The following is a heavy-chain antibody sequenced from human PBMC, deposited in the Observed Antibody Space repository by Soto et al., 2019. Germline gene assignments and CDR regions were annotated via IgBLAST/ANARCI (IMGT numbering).Heavy chain of an antibody. V-gene: IGHV3-48*02. CDR2: ISSSSSTI. Sequence: VGSLRLSCAASGFTFSSYSMNWVRQAPGKGLEWVSYISSSSSTIYYADSVKGRFTISRDNAKNSLYLQMNSLRDEDTAVYYCARDLAAPWLLPPTDWHYYYGMEVWGQGTTVTVSS. CDR3: ARDLAAPWLLPPTDWHYYYGMEV. J-gene: IGHJ6*02. CDR1: GFTFSSYS. D-gene: IGHD3-22*01.